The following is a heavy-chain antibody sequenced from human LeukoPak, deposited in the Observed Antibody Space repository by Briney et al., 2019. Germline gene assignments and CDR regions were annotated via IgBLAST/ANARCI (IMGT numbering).Heavy chain of an antibody. J-gene: IGHJ6*02. CDR2: IYYSGST. Sequence: PSQTLSLTCTVSGGSISSGGYYWSWIRQHPGQGLEWIGYIYYSGSTYYNPSLKSRVTISVDTSKNQFSLKLSSVTAADTAVYYCARDPRIAAAGLYGMDVWGQGTTVTVSS. CDR1: GGSISSGGYY. CDR3: ARDPRIAAAGLYGMDV. D-gene: IGHD6-13*01. V-gene: IGHV4-31*03.